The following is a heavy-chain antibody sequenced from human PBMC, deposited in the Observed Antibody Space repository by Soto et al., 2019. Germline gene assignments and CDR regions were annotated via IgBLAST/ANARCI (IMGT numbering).Heavy chain of an antibody. CDR2: ISTSGGTT. CDR3: ATGTAAPAH. Sequence: GGSLRLSCAASGFTFSNFDMSWVRQAPGKGLEWVSGISTSGGTTYYADSVKGRFTSSRDNSKNTLYLQMTSLRAEDTAVYYCATGTAAPAHWGQGTLVTVSS. J-gene: IGHJ1*01. CDR1: GFTFSNFD. D-gene: IGHD6-13*01. V-gene: IGHV3-23*01.